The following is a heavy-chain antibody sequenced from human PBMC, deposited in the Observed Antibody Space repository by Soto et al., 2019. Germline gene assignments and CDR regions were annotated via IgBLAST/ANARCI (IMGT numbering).Heavy chain of an antibody. CDR1: GGTFSSYA. Sequence: ASVKVSCKASGGTFSSYAISWVRQAPGQGLEWMGGIIPTFGTANYAQKFQGRVTITADESTSTAYMELSSLRSEDTAVYYCAREEDLIRRGLYGMAVWGQGTTVTVSS. CDR2: IIPTFGTA. V-gene: IGHV1-69*13. D-gene: IGHD3-16*01. CDR3: AREEDLIRRGLYGMAV. J-gene: IGHJ6*02.